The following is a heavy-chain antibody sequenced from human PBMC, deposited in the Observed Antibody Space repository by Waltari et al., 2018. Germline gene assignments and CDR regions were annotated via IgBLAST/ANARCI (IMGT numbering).Heavy chain of an antibody. CDR3: ARHRLDRGDSFDF. J-gene: IGHJ4*02. Sequence: QVQLQESGPGLVKPSGTLSLTCSASEYPISTGFYWGWFRQTPGKGLEWMGSISQLGNTRYNPHLNSRAAVSMDMSKNQFSRRLTAVTAADTAVYYCARHRLDRGDSFDFWGQGVLVTVSS. D-gene: IGHD3-22*01. CDR1: EYPISTGFY. CDR2: ISQLGNT. V-gene: IGHV4-38-2*02.